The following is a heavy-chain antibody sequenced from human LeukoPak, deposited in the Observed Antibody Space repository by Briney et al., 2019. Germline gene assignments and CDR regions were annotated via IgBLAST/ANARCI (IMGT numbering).Heavy chain of an antibody. CDR3: AKDEQWLVYDY. D-gene: IGHD6-19*01. V-gene: IGHV3-23*01. J-gene: IGHJ4*02. CDR2: ISGRGGST. CDR1: GFTFSSYA. Sequence: PGGSLILSCAASGFTFSSYAMGWVRQAPGKGLEWVSAISGRGGSTYYADSVKGRLTVSRDNSKNTLSLQMNSLRAEDTAVYYCAKDEQWLVYDYWGQGTLVTVSS.